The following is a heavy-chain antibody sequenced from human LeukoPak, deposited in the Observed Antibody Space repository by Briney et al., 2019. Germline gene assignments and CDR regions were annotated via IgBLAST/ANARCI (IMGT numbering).Heavy chain of an antibody. D-gene: IGHD3-22*01. CDR1: GFTFSNCN. J-gene: IGHJ4*02. Sequence: GGSLRLSCAASGFTFSNCNINWVRQAPGKGLEWGSYISTSDRDIFYADSVKGRFTISRDNAKNSLFLQMNSLRDEDTAVFYCARVPLYDRSGYYFDYWGLGTLATVSS. V-gene: IGHV3-48*02. CDR3: ARVPLYDRSGYYFDY. CDR2: ISTSDRDI.